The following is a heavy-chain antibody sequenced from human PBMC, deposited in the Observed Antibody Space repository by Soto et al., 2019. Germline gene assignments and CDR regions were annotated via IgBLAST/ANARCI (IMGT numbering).Heavy chain of an antibody. CDR1: GYTFTSYY. J-gene: IGHJ3*02. V-gene: IGHV1-46*03. D-gene: IGHD6-13*01. Sequence: QVHLVQSGAEVKKPGASVKVSCKASGYTFTSYYVHWVRQAPGQGLEWMGKISPSGFSTNYAQKFQARVSMTRSTSSSTVYLVWTGLQSEDTGVYYCASRGSGQQLDAFDIWGQGTVVTVSS. CDR2: ISPSGFST. CDR3: ASRGSGQQLDAFDI.